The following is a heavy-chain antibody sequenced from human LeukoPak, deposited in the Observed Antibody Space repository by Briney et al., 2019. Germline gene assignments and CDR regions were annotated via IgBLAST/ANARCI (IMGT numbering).Heavy chain of an antibody. J-gene: IGHJ6*02. CDR3: ARLNEPAAPIPYYYYYGMDV. CDR1: GFTFSSYG. Sequence: SGGSLRLSCAASGFTFSSYGMHWVRQAPGKGLEWVAVIWYDGSNKYYADSVKGRFTISRDNSKNTLYLQMNSLRAEDTAVYYCARLNEPAAPIPYYYYYGMDVWGQGTTVTVSS. V-gene: IGHV3-33*01. D-gene: IGHD2-2*01. CDR2: IWYDGSNK.